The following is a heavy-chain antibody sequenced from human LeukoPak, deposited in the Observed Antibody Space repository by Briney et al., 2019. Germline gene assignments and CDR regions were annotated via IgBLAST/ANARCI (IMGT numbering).Heavy chain of an antibody. V-gene: IGHV1-18*01. J-gene: IGHJ4*02. Sequence: ASVKVSCKASGYTFTRYGISWVRQAPGQGLEWMGWISAYNGNTNYAQKLQGRVTMTTDTSTSTAYMELRSLRSDDTAVYYCARAPPYCSSTSRYPYYFDYWGQGTLVTVSS. D-gene: IGHD2-2*01. CDR3: ARAPPYCSSTSRYPYYFDY. CDR2: ISAYNGNT. CDR1: GYTFTRYG.